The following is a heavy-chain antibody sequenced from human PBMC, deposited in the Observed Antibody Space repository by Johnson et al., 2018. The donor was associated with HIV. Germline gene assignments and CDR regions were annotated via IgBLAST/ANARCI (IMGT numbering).Heavy chain of an antibody. Sequence: VQLVESGGGLIQPGGSLRLSCAASGFTFDDYAMHWVRQAPGKGLEWVSGISWNSGSIGYADSVKGRFTISRDNAKNSLYLQMNSLRAEDTAVYYCARRTVVTPGAFDIWGQGTMVTVSS. D-gene: IGHD4-23*01. CDR1: GFTFDDYA. CDR3: ARRTVVTPGAFDI. J-gene: IGHJ3*02. V-gene: IGHV3-9*01. CDR2: ISWNSGSI.